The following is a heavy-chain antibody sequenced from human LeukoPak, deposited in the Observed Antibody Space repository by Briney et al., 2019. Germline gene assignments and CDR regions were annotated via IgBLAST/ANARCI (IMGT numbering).Heavy chain of an antibody. J-gene: IGHJ4*02. CDR1: GFTFSDYY. Sequence: GGSLRLSCAASGFTFSDYYMSWIRQAPGKGLVWVSRINSDGSSTSYADSVKGRFTISRDNAKNTLYLQMNSLRAEDTAVYYCARGKGSFDYWGQGTLVTVSS. CDR2: INSDGSST. CDR3: ARGKGSFDY. V-gene: IGHV3-74*01.